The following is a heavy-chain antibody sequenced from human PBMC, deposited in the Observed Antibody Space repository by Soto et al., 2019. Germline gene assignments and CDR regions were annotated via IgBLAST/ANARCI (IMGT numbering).Heavy chain of an antibody. CDR3: ARSLTPDIVVVPAAIPSGSYGMDF. V-gene: IGHV1-69*01. D-gene: IGHD2-2*01. CDR1: GGTFSSYA. J-gene: IGHJ6*02. Sequence: QVQLVQSGAEVKKPGSSVKVSCKASGGTFSSYAISWVRQAPGQGLEWMGGIIPIFGTANYAQKFQGRVPITADESTSTAYMELSSLRSEDTAVYYCARSLTPDIVVVPAAIPSGSYGMDFWGQGTTVTVSS. CDR2: IIPIFGTA.